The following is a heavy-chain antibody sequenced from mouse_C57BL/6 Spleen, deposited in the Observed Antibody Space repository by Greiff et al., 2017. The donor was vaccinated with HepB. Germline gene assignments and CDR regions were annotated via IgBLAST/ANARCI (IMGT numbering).Heavy chain of an antibody. CDR2: IYWDDDK. CDR1: GFSLSTSGMG. J-gene: IGHJ3*01. D-gene: IGHD2-1*01. V-gene: IGHV8-12*01. CDR3: ARRDLYYGNYGVFAY. Sequence: VKLMESGPGILQSSQTLSLTCSFSGFSLSTSGMGVSWIRQPSGKGLEWLAHIYWDDDKRYNPSLKSRLTISKDTSRNQVFLKITSVDTADTATYYCARRDLYYGNYGVFAYWGQGTLVTVSA.